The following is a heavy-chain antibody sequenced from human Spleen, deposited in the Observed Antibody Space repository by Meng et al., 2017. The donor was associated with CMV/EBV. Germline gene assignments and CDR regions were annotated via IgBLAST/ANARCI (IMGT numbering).Heavy chain of an antibody. CDR2: INHSGNT. V-gene: IGHV4-34*01. J-gene: IGHJ4*02. D-gene: IGHD3-3*01. CDR3: ARTVEWSHFDY. Sequence: SLPCAVYGGSFSGFFWSWIRQSPGKGLEWIGEINHSGNTNYNPSLKSRVTISVDSSKKQFSLKVSSVTAADTAVYYCARTVEWSHFDYWGQGNLVTVSS. CDR1: GGSFSGFF.